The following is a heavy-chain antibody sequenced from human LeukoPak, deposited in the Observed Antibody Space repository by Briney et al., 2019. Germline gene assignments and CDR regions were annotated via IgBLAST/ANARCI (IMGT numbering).Heavy chain of an antibody. V-gene: IGHV4-31*03. Sequence: SQTLSLTCTVSGGSISSGGYYWSWIRQHPGKGLEWIGYIYYSGSTYYNPSLKSRVTISVDTSKNQFSLKLSSVTAADTAVYYRARGDFIMITFGGVIVDPPDIWGQGTMVTVSS. CDR3: ARGDFIMITFGGVIVDPPDI. CDR2: IYYSGST. CDR1: GGSISSGGYY. D-gene: IGHD3-16*02. J-gene: IGHJ3*02.